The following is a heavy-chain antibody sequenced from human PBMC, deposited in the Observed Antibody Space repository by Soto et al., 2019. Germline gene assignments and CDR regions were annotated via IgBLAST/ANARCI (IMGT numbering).Heavy chain of an antibody. CDR1: GFTFSSYA. J-gene: IGHJ6*02. D-gene: IGHD5-18*01. V-gene: IGHV3-30-3*01. CDR3: ARDDTAMVTAYYYGMDV. CDR2: ISYDGSNK. Sequence: WGSLRLSCAASGFTFSSYAMHGVRQAPGKGLEWVAVISYDGSNKYYADSVKGRFTISRDNSKNTLYLQMNSLRAEDTAVYYCARDDTAMVTAYYYGMDVWGQGTTVTVSS.